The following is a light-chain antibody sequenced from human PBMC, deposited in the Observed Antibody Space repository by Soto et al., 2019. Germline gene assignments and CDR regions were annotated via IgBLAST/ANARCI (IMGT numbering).Light chain of an antibody. V-gene: IGKV4-1*01. CDR3: QQYYSTQFT. Sequence: DIVMTQSPDSLVVSLGERATINCKSSQSVLYSSNNKNYLAWYQQKPGQPPKLLIYWASTRESGVPDRFSGSGSGTDFTLTISSRQAEDVAVYYCQQYYSTQFTFGHGTKVDIK. J-gene: IGKJ3*01. CDR2: WAS. CDR1: QSVLYSSNNKNY.